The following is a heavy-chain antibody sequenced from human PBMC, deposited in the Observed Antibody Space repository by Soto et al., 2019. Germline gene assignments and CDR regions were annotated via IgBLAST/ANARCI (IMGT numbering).Heavy chain of an antibody. CDR2: IYHSGST. CDR1: GGSISSGGYS. CDR3: ARAGITMVRGVIYYYGMDV. V-gene: IGHV4-30-2*01. J-gene: IGHJ6*02. D-gene: IGHD3-10*01. Sequence: SETLSLTCAVPGGSISSGGYSWSWIRQPPGKGLEWIGYIYHSGSTYYNPSLKSRVTISVGRSKNQFSLKLSSVTAADTAVYYCARAGITMVRGVIYYYGMDVWGQGTTGTVSS.